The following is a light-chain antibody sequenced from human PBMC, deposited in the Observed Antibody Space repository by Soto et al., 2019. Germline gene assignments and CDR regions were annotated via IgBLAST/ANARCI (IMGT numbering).Light chain of an antibody. CDR2: LGS. J-gene: IGKJ5*01. V-gene: IGKV2-28*01. Sequence: DIVMTQSPLSLPVTPGEPASISCWSSQSLLDSNGNKHLNWYLQKPGQPPQVLIYLGSYRASGVPDRFSGSGSGTDFTLKISRVEAADVGVYYCMQALQTPLTFGRGTRLEMK. CDR1: QSLLDSNGNKH. CDR3: MQALQTPLT.